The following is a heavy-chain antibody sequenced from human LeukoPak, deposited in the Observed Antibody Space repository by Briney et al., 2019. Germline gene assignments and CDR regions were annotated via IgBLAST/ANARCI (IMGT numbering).Heavy chain of an antibody. Sequence: SETLSPTCTVSGGSISSYYWSWIRQPPGKGLEWIGYIYYSGSTNYNPSLKSRVTLSIDTSKNQFSLRLSSVTAADTAVYYCARDPPPYCGGDCHRHEAFDIWGQGTMVTVSS. V-gene: IGHV4-59*01. CDR1: GGSISSYY. CDR2: IYYSGST. D-gene: IGHD2-21*02. J-gene: IGHJ3*02. CDR3: ARDPPPYCGGDCHRHEAFDI.